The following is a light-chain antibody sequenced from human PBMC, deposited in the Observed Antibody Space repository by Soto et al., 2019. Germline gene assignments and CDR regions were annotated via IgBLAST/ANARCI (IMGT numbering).Light chain of an antibody. CDR1: QSLVHSDGNTY. Sequence: VGMSQAPLALPVTLGQRASISCRSSQSLVHSDGNTYLNWFQQRPGQYPRRLIYRVSNRDSGVQDRFSGSGSATDFTLKISRVEAEDVAVYYCMQGTYRRTFGTGTQLDIK. CDR2: RVS. CDR3: MQGTYRRT. J-gene: IGKJ1*01. V-gene: IGKV2-30*02.